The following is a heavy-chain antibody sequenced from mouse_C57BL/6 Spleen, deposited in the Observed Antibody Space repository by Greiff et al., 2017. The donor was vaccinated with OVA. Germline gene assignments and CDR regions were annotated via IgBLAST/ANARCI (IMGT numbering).Heavy chain of an antibody. D-gene: IGHD1-1*01. Sequence: QVQLKQPGAELVKPGASVKVSCKASGYTFTSYWMHWVKQRPGQGLEWIGRIHPSDSDTNYNQKFKGKATLTVDKSSSTAYMQLSSLTSEDSAVYYCAMGTTVVAHYFDYWGQGTTLTVSS. V-gene: IGHV1-74*01. J-gene: IGHJ2*01. CDR2: IHPSDSDT. CDR1: GYTFTSYW. CDR3: AMGTTVVAHYFDY.